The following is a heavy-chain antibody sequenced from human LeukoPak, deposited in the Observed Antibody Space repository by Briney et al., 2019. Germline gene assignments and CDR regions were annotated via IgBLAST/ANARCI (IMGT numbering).Heavy chain of an antibody. V-gene: IGHV3-23*01. CDR1: GFTFSSYA. J-gene: IGHJ4*02. CDR2: TSSSGGST. Sequence: GGSLRLSCAASGFTFSSYAMSWVRQAPGKGLEWVSGTSSSGGSTYYADSVKGRFTISRDNSKNTLYLQMNSLRAEDTAVYYCAKGSGGYSYGYPFDYWGQGTLVTVSS. CDR3: AKGSGGYSYGYPFDY. D-gene: IGHD5-18*01.